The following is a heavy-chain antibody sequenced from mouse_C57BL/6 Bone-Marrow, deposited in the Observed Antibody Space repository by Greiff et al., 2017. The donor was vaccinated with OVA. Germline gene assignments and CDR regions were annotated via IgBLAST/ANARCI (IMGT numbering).Heavy chain of an antibody. CDR2: IWSGGST. D-gene: IGHD2-10*01. V-gene: IGHV2-2*01. J-gene: IGHJ3*01. CDR1: GFSLTSYG. Sequence: VKLVESGPGLVQPSQSLSITCTVSGFSLTSYGVHWVRQSPGKGLEWLGVIWSGGSTDYNAAFISRLSISKNNSKSQVFFKMNSLQADDTAIYYCARNSYSLTYWGQGTLVTVSA. CDR3: ARNSYSLTY.